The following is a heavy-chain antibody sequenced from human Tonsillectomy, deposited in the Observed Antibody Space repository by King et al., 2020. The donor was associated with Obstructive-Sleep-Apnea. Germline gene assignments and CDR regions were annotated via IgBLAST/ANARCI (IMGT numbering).Heavy chain of an antibody. D-gene: IGHD2-15*01. CDR3: AGALGACSEGSCSHEYYFDY. CDR2: MNPNSGNT. V-gene: IGHV1-8*01. CDR1: GYTFTSYD. J-gene: IGHJ4*02. Sequence: VQLVESGAEVKKPGASVKVSCKASGYTFTSYDINWVRQATGQGLEWMGWMNPNSGNTGYAQKFQGRVTMTRNASISTAYMELSSLRSEDTAVYYCAGALGACSEGSCSHEYYFDYWGQGTLVTVSS.